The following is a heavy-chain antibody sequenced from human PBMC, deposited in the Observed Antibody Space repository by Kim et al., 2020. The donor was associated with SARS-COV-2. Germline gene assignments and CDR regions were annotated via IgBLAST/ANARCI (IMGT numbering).Heavy chain of an antibody. D-gene: IGHD2-15*01. CDR3: ARDQFYCSGGSCYIVSYYYGMDA. Sequence: ASVKVSCKASGYTFTSYYMHWVRQAPGQGLEWMGIINPSGGSTSYAQKFQGRVTMTRDTSTSTVYMELSSLRSEDTAVYYCARDQFYCSGGSCYIVSYYYGMDAWGQGTTVTVSS. J-gene: IGHJ6*02. CDR2: INPSGGST. CDR1: GYTFTSYY. V-gene: IGHV1-46*01.